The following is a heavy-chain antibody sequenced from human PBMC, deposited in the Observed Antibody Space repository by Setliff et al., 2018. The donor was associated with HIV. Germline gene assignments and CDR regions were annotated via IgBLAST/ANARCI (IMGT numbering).Heavy chain of an antibody. CDR1: GGSINSYY. CDR2: ISYSGST. D-gene: IGHD3-9*01. J-gene: IGHJ6*03. Sequence: SETLSLTCTVSGGSINSYYWSWIRQPPGKGLEWIGYISYSGSTNYNPSLKSRVTISVDTSKSQFSLKLSSVTAADTAVYYCARVDYEILTGYPYTYHYYMDVWGKGTTVTAP. CDR3: ARVDYEILTGYPYTYHYYMDV. V-gene: IGHV4-59*01.